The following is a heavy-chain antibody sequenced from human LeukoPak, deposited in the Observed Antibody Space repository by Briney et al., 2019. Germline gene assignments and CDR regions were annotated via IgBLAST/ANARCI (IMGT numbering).Heavy chain of an antibody. Sequence: PSETLSLTCAVYGGSFSGYYWSWIRQPPGKGLEWIGEINHSGSTNYNPSLKSRVTISVDTSKNQFSLKLSSVTAADTAVYYCASHPEEVGLDVWGQGTTVTVSS. J-gene: IGHJ6*02. CDR3: ASHPEEVGLDV. CDR1: GGSFSGYY. CDR2: INHSGST. V-gene: IGHV4-34*01.